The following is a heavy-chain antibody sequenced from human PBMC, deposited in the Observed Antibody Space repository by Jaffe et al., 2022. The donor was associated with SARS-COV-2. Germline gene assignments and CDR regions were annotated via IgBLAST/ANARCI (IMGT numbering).Heavy chain of an antibody. CDR1: GFTFSSYA. Sequence: QVQLVESGGGVVQPGRSLRLSCAASGFTFSSYAMHWVRQAPGKGLEWVAVISYDGSNKYYADSVKGRFTISRDNSKNTLYLQMNSLRAEDTAVYYCARVVLEWTYYYYYGMDVWGQGTTVTVSS. CDR2: ISYDGSNK. J-gene: IGHJ6*02. CDR3: ARVVLEWTYYYYYGMDV. D-gene: IGHD3-3*01. V-gene: IGHV3-30-3*01.